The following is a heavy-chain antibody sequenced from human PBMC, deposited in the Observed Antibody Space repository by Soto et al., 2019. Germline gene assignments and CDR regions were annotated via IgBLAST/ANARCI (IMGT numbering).Heavy chain of an antibody. J-gene: IGHJ5*02. CDR1: GGSISSSSYF. D-gene: IGHD3-9*01. CDR3: ARRLFYWFDP. CDR2: IYYSGST. V-gene: IGHV4-39*01. Sequence: QLQLQESGPGLVKPSETLSLTCTVSGGSISSSSYFWGWIRQPPGKGLEWIGSIYYSGSTYYNPSLKSRVTISVDTSKNQFSLKLSSVTAADTAVYYCARRLFYWFDPWGQGTLVTVSS.